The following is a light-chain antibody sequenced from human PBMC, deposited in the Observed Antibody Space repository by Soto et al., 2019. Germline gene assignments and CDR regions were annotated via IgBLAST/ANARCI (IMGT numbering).Light chain of an antibody. CDR3: QQRYHWPPLT. CDR1: QSVYSY. V-gene: IGKV3-11*01. Sequence: ETVLTQSPATLSLSPGDRATLSCRASQSVYSYLAWYQQKPGQAPRLLIYDASNRATGIPARFSGSGSGTDFTLTISSLEPEDFAVYYCQQRYHWPPLTFGPGTKVEIK. J-gene: IGKJ1*01. CDR2: DAS.